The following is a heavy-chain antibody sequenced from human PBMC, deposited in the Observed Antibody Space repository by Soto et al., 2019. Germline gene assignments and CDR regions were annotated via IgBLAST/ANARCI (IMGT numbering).Heavy chain of an antibody. Sequence: QITLKESGPTLVKPTQTLTLTCTFSGFSLNTSGVGVGCIRQPPGKALESLALVYWDDDKRYSPSLKNRLTVTKDTSKNQVVLTMTNMDPVDTATYYCAPIRTFHSDWNWGCFDYWGQGTLVTVSS. CDR3: APIRTFHSDWNWGCFDY. D-gene: IGHD1-7*01. CDR2: VYWDDDK. V-gene: IGHV2-5*02. J-gene: IGHJ4*02. CDR1: GFSLNTSGVG.